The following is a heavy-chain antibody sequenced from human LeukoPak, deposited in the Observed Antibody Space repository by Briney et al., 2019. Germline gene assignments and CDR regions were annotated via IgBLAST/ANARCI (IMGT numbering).Heavy chain of an antibody. J-gene: IGHJ5*02. Sequence: ASVKVSCKASGYTFTSYGISWVRQAPGQGLEWMGWISAYNGNTNYAQKLQGRVTITRDTSASTAYMELSSLRSEDTAVYYCARSAEGPYRGWFDPWGQGTLVTVSS. CDR3: ARSAEGPYRGWFDP. CDR1: GYTFTSYG. D-gene: IGHD2-21*01. V-gene: IGHV1-18*01. CDR2: ISAYNGNT.